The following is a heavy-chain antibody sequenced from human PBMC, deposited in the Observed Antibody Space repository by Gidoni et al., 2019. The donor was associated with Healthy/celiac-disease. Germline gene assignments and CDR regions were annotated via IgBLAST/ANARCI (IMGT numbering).Heavy chain of an antibody. V-gene: IGHV3-23*01. CDR3: AKDGVGVAVANFDY. CDR1: GFTFSSYA. D-gene: IGHD6-19*01. J-gene: IGHJ4*02. Sequence: EVQLLESGGGLVQPGGSLGPSWAASGFTFSSYAMSWVRQAPGKGLEWVSAISGSGGSTYYADSVKGRFTISRDNSKNTLYLQMNSLRAEDTAVYYCAKDGVGVAVANFDYWGQGTLVTVSS. CDR2: ISGSGGST.